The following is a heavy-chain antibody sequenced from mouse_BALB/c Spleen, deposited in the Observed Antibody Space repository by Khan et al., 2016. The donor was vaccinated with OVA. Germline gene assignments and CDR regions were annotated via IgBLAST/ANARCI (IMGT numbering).Heavy chain of an antibody. Sequence: VQVVESGGGLVQPGGSRKLSCTASGFTFSSYGMHWVRQAPEKGLEWVAYISGDSSTIYYADTVKGRFTMSRDNPKNTLFLQMTSLMSEDTARYYCATSYFYGYYFDYWGPGTTLTVSS. V-gene: IGHV5-17*02. J-gene: IGHJ2*01. D-gene: IGHD1-1*01. CDR1: GFTFSSYG. CDR3: ATSYFYGYYFDY. CDR2: ISGDSSTI.